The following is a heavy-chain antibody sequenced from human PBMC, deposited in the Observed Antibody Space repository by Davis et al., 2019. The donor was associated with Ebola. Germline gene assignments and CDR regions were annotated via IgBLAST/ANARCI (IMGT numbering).Heavy chain of an antibody. Sequence: GESLKISCKDSGNSFTSYWIGWVRQMPGKGLECMGIIFPGDSDTRYSPSFQGQVTISADKSISTAYLQWSSPKASDTATYYCARAPNSYDVRGVYVDIWGQGTLVTVSS. CDR3: ARAPNSYDVRGVYVDI. CDR2: IFPGDSDT. CDR1: GNSFTSYW. V-gene: IGHV5-51*01. J-gene: IGHJ4*01. D-gene: IGHD3-10*02.